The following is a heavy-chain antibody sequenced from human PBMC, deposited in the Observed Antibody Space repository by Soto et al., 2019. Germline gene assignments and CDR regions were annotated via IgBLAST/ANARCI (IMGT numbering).Heavy chain of an antibody. J-gene: IGHJ4*02. CDR1: GGSISSSTYY. CDR2: IYYSGST. D-gene: IGHD2-15*01. V-gene: IGHV4-39*01. CDR3: ARLPYCAGGSCYSVPYYFDS. Sequence: TSETLSLTCSVSGGSISSSTYYWGWVRQPPGKGLEWIGSIYYSGSTYYNPSLKGRVTLSIDTSKNQFSLKLSSVTAADTTVFYCARLPYCAGGSCYSVPYYFDSWGQGTLVTVSS.